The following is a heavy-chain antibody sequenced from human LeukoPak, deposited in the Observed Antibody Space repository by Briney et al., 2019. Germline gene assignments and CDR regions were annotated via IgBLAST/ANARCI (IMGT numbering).Heavy chain of an antibody. J-gene: IGHJ4*02. D-gene: IGHD3-9*01. CDR3: ARDRELRYFDWLLDTYYFDY. CDR1: GYTFTSYG. V-gene: IGHV1-18*01. Sequence: ASVKASCKASGYTFTSYGISWVRQAPGQGLEWMGWISAYNGNTNYAQKLQGRVTMTTDTSTSTAYMELRSLRSDDTAVYYCARDRELRYFDWLLDTYYFDYWGQGTLVTVSS. CDR2: ISAYNGNT.